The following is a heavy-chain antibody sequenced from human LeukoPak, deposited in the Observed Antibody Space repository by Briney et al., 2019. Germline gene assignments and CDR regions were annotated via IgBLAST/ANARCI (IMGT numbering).Heavy chain of an antibody. D-gene: IGHD3-10*01. CDR2: IKSKTDGGTT. CDR3: TTGITMVRGVPGVYFDY. Sequence: GGSLRLSCAASGFTFSNAWMSWVRQAPGKGLEWVGRIKSKTDGGTTDYAATVKGRFTISRDDSKNTLYLQMNSLKTEDTAVYYCTTGITMVRGVPGVYFDYWGQGTLVTVSS. J-gene: IGHJ4*02. V-gene: IGHV3-15*01. CDR1: GFTFSNAW.